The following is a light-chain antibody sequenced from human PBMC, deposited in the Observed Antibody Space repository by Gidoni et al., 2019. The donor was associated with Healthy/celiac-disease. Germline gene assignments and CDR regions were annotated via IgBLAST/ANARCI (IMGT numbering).Light chain of an antibody. CDR2: DAS. V-gene: IGKV3-11*01. J-gene: IGKJ4*01. CDR1: QSVSSY. Sequence: DIELTQSPATLSLSPGERATLACRASQSVSSYLAWYQQKPGQAPRLLIYDASNRATGIPARFSGSGSGTDFTLTISSLEPEDFVVYYCQQRSNWPPEVTFGGGTKVEIK. CDR3: QQRSNWPPEVT.